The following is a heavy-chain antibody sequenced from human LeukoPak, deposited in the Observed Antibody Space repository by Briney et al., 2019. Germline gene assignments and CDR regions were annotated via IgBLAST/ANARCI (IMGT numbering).Heavy chain of an antibody. CDR2: MNPNSGNT. V-gene: IGHV1-8*01. CDR1: GYTFTSYD. Sequence: ASVNVSCKASGYTFTSYDINWVRQATGQGIEWMGWMNPNSGNTGYAQKFQGRVTMTRNTSISTAYMELSSLRSEDTAVYYCARSQGYYGMDVWGQGATVTVSS. CDR3: ARSQGYYGMDV. J-gene: IGHJ6*02.